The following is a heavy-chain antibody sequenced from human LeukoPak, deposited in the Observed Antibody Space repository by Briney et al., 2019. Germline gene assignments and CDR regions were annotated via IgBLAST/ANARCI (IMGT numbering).Heavy chain of an antibody. CDR3: ARVWPCANGVCPDVFEY. V-gene: IGHV1-2*02. Sequence: ASVMVSCKASGYTFTGYYMYWVRQAPGQGREWMGWIIPNSGGTHYAQKFQGRVTMTRDTSISSAYMELSSLTSDDTAVYYCARVWPCANGVCPDVFEYWGQGTLVTVSS. J-gene: IGHJ4*02. CDR1: GYTFTGYY. CDR2: IIPNSGGT. D-gene: IGHD2-8*01.